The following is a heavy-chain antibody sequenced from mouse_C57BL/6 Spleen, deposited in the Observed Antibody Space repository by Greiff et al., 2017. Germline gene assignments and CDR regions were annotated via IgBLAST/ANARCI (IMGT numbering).Heavy chain of an antibody. J-gene: IGHJ4*01. V-gene: IGHV5-17*01. Sequence: EVKLVESGGGLVKPGGSLKLSCAASGFTFSDYGMHWVRQAPEKGLEWVAYISSGSSTIYYADTVKGRFTISRGNAENTLILQMTSLRSEDTAMCYCARTLYDEYAMDYWGQGTSVTVSS. CDR2: ISSGSSTI. CDR3: ARTLYDEYAMDY. D-gene: IGHD2-12*01. CDR1: GFTFSDYG.